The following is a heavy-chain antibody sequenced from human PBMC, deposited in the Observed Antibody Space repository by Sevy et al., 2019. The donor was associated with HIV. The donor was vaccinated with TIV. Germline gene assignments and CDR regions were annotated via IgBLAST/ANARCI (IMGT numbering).Heavy chain of an antibody. CDR1: GFSFSNYT. V-gene: IGHV3-21*01. J-gene: IGHJ4*02. CDR2: ISSSSIYI. D-gene: IGHD3-22*01. Sequence: GGSLRLSCAASGFSFSNYTMNWVRQALGKGLEWVSSISSSSIYIYYADSVKGRFTISRDKAKNSLYLQMNSLRAEDTAVYYCAGENYYDSEGYRFDYWGQGTLVTVSS. CDR3: AGENYYDSEGYRFDY.